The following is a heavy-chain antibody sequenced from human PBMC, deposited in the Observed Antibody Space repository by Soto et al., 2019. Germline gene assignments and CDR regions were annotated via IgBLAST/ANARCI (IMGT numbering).Heavy chain of an antibody. V-gene: IGHV4-39*01. Sequence: QLQLQEAGPGLVKPSVTLSLICAVSGGSISSSGFYWGWIRQTPGKGQEWIGSFLYGATTSNNPSLASRVIMSVDTSKNQFSLRLRSVTAADTAVYYCARHNLHGQYLVSFDYWGQGTLVIVSS. CDR1: GGSISSSGFY. J-gene: IGHJ4*02. CDR3: ARHNLHGQYLVSFDY. CDR2: FLYGATT. D-gene: IGHD2-2*01.